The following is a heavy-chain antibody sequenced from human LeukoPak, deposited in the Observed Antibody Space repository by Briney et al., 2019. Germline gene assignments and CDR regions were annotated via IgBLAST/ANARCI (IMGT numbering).Heavy chain of an antibody. Sequence: GGYLRLSCAASGFTFTSYVMSWVRQAPGKGLEWVASVGGGGDYTYYSDSVKGRFTISRDNSENTVYLQMKSLRAEDAAVYYCVRRTASDFWGQGALVTVSS. D-gene: IGHD2-21*02. CDR3: VRRTASDF. V-gene: IGHV3-23*01. J-gene: IGHJ4*02. CDR2: VGGGGDYT. CDR1: GFTFTSYV.